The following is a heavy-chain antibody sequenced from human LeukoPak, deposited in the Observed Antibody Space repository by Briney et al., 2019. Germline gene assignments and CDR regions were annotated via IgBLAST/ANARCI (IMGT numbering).Heavy chain of an antibody. D-gene: IGHD2-2*01. V-gene: IGHV3-30-3*01. CDR3: ARDSIGYCSSTSCFLGSWFDP. CDR1: GFTFSSYA. J-gene: IGHJ5*02. Sequence: GGSLRLSCAASGFTFSSYAMHWVRQAPGKGREWVAVISYDGSNKYYADSVKGRFTISRDNSKNTLYLQMNSLRAEDTAVYYCARDSIGYCSSTSCFLGSWFDPWGQGTLVTVSS. CDR2: ISYDGSNK.